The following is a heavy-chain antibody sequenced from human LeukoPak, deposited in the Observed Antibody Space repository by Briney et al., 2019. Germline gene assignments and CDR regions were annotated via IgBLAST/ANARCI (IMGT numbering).Heavy chain of an antibody. CDR3: ARHPYCSSTSCYSWFDP. Sequence: PSETLSLTCTVSGGSISSYYWSWIRQPPGKGLEWIGYIYTSGSTNYNPSLKSRVTISVDTSKTQFSVRLSSVTAADTAVYYCARHPYCSSTSCYSWFDPWGQGTLVTVSS. D-gene: IGHD2-2*01. V-gene: IGHV4-4*09. CDR1: GGSISSYY. CDR2: IYTSGST. J-gene: IGHJ5*02.